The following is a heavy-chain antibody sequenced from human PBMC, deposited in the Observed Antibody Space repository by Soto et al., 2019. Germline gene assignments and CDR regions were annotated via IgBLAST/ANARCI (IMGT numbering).Heavy chain of an antibody. CDR1: GFTFSSYS. V-gene: IGHV3-21*01. CDR2: ISSSSSYI. CDR3: ARDLGGGSYYFDY. D-gene: IGHD1-26*01. Sequence: EVQLVESGGGLVKPGGSLRLSCAASGFTFSSYSMNWVRQAPGKGLEWVSSISSSSSYIYYADSVKGRFTISRDNAKNSLYLQMNSLSAEDTAVYYCARDLGGGSYYFDYGGQGTLVNVSS. J-gene: IGHJ4*02.